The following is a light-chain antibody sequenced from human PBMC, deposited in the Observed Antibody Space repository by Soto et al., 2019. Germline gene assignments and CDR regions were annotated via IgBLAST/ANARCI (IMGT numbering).Light chain of an antibody. V-gene: IGKV3-15*01. CDR1: QSVSNN. J-gene: IGKJ1*01. CDR3: QQYNNWPPAT. CDR2: GAT. Sequence: EIVMTQSPATLSVSPGERATLPCRASQSVSNNLAWYQQKPGQAPRLLIYGATTRATGIPARFSGSGSGTEFTLTISSLQSEDFAVFYCQQYNNWPPATFGQGTKVDIK.